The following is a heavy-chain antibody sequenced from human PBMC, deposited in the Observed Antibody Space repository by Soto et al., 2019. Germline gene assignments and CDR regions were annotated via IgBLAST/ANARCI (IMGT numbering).Heavy chain of an antibody. J-gene: IGHJ5*02. CDR2: IGYSGAT. V-gene: IGHV4-31*03. CDR1: GGSITSGGSF. CDR3: ARGGASSKWFAP. Sequence: SETLSLTCTVSGGSITSGGSFWSWIRQHPGKGPEWIAFIGYSGATSYNPSLASRVAISADTYKSQFSLNLRSVTAADTAVYYCARGGASSKWFAPWGQGTLVTVSS. D-gene: IGHD2-15*01.